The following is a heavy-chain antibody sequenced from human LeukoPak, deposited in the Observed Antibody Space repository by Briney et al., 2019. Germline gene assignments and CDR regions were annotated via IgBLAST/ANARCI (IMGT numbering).Heavy chain of an antibody. D-gene: IGHD3-22*01. J-gene: IGHJ4*02. CDR1: GYTFTGYY. V-gene: IGHV1-2*02. CDR3: ASGSSFDSSGRGFDY. CDR2: INPNSGGT. Sequence: ASVKVSCKASGYTFTGYYMHWVRQAPGQGLEWMGWINPNSGGTNCAQKFQGRVTMTRDTSINTAYMELSSLRFDDTAVYYCASGSSFDSSGRGFDYWGQGTLVTVSS.